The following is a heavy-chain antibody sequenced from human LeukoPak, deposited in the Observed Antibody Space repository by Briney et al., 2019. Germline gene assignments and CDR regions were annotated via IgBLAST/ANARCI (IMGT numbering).Heavy chain of an antibody. Sequence: GGSLRLSCAASGFTFSSYGMHWVRQAPGKGPEWVAVLWYDGSKEFYRDSVKGRFTISRDNSKNTLYLQMNSLRAEDTAVYYCAKDMYYYGSGSSHFDYWGQGTLVTVSS. CDR2: LWYDGSKE. CDR3: AKDMYYYGSGSSHFDY. CDR1: GFTFSSYG. V-gene: IGHV3-33*06. D-gene: IGHD3-10*01. J-gene: IGHJ4*02.